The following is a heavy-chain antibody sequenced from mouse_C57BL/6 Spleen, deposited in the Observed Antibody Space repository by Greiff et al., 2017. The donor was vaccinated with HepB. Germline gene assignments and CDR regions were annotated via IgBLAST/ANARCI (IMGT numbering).Heavy chain of an antibody. V-gene: IGHV1-66*01. CDR3: ARSQGSGYYFDY. Sequence: VQLQQSGPELVKPGASVKISCKASGYSFTSYYIHWVKQRPGQGLEWIGWIYPGSGNTKYNEKFKGKATLTADTSSSTAYMQLSSLTSEDSAVYYCARSQGSGYYFDYWGQGTTLTVSS. CDR2: IYPGSGNT. CDR1: GYSFTSYY. D-gene: IGHD3-2*02. J-gene: IGHJ2*01.